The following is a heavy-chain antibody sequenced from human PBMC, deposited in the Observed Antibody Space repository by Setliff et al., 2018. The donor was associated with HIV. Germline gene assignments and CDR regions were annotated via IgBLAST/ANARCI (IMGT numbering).Heavy chain of an antibody. V-gene: IGHV6-1*01. J-gene: IGHJ6*03. D-gene: IGHD5-18*01. CDR3: ARGTGIQLWLKGGDYYYYYMDV. CDR1: GDSVSSNSAA. CDR2: TYYRSKWYN. Sequence: SQTLSLTCAISGDSVSSNSAAWNWIRQSPSRGLEWLGRTYYRSKWYNDYAVSVKSRITINPDTSKDQFSLQLNSVTPEDTAVYYCARGTGIQLWLKGGDYYYYYMDVWGKGTTVTVS.